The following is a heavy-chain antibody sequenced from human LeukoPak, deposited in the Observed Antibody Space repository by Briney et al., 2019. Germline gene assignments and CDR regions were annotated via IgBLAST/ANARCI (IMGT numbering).Heavy chain of an antibody. CDR3: AKDYSSSWYRYFQH. J-gene: IGHJ1*01. D-gene: IGHD6-13*01. V-gene: IGHV3-23*01. Sequence: GGSLRLSCAASGFTFSTYAMSWVRQAPGKGLEWVSGISGSGGSTYYADSVEGRFTISRDNSENTVYPHMNSLRAEDTAVYYCAKDYSSSWYRYFQHWGQGTLVTVSS. CDR1: GFTFSTYA. CDR2: ISGSGGST.